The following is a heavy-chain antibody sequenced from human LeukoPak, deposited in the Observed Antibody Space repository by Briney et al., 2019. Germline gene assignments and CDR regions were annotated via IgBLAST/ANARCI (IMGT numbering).Heavy chain of an antibody. CDR2: ISSSGDTI. Sequence: GGSLRLSCAASGFTFSHYYMNWIRQAPEKGLEWVSYISSSGDTIYYADSVKGRFTISRDNAKNSLYLQMNSLRAEDTAIYYCARPPQSYYYYYMDVWGKGTTVTVSS. CDR1: GFTFSHYY. CDR3: ARPPQSYYYYYMDV. J-gene: IGHJ6*03. V-gene: IGHV3-11*01.